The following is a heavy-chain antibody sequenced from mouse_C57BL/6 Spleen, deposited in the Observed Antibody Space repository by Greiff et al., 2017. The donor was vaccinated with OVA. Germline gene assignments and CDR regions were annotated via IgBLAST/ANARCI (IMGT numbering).Heavy chain of an antibody. D-gene: IGHD2-3*01. V-gene: IGHV1-26*01. J-gene: IGHJ2*01. Sequence: DVQLQQSGPELVKPGASVKISCKASGYTFTDYYMNWVKQSHGKSLEWIGDINPNNGGTSYNQKFKGKATLTVDKSSSTAYMELRSLTSEDSAVYYCARRSDYDGYYSYYFDYWGQGTTLTVSS. CDR1: GYTFTDYY. CDR3: ARRSDYDGYYSYYFDY. CDR2: INPNNGGT.